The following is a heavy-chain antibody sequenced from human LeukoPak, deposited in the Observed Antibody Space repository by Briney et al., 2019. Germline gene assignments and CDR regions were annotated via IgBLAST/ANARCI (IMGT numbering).Heavy chain of an antibody. CDR3: ATDQSSIAAAGTGY. V-gene: IGHV1-24*01. D-gene: IGHD6-13*01. Sequence: ASVKVSCKVSGYTLTDLSMHWVRQAPGKGLEWMGGFDPEDGETIYAQKFQGGVTMTEDTSTDTAYMELSSLRSEDTAVYYCATDQSSIAAAGTGYWGQGTLVTVSS. CDR1: GYTLTDLS. CDR2: FDPEDGET. J-gene: IGHJ4*02.